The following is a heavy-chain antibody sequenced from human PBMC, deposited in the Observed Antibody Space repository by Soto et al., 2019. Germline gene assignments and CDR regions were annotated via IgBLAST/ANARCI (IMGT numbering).Heavy chain of an antibody. D-gene: IGHD2-15*01. V-gene: IGHV3-48*03. Sequence: GGSLRLSCAASGFTFSSYEMNWVRQAPGKGLEWVSYISSSGSTIYYADSVKGRFTISGDNAKNSLYLQMNSLRAEDTAVYYCARDSGCSGGSCYSINWFDPWGQGTLVTVSS. CDR2: ISSSGSTI. CDR1: GFTFSSYE. CDR3: ARDSGCSGGSCYSINWFDP. J-gene: IGHJ5*02.